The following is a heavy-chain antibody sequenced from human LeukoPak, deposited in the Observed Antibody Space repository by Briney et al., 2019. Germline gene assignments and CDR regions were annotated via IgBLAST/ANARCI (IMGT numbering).Heavy chain of an antibody. D-gene: IGHD3-10*02. CDR3: AELGITMIGGV. J-gene: IGHJ6*04. CDR2: ISISGRSI. Sequence: GGSLRLSCAASGFIFNNYEMNWVRQAPGKGLEWVSYISISGRSIYYAGSVKGRFTISRDNAKNSLYLQMNSLRAEDTAVYYCAELGITMIGGVWGKGTTVTISS. CDR1: GFIFNNYE. V-gene: IGHV3-48*03.